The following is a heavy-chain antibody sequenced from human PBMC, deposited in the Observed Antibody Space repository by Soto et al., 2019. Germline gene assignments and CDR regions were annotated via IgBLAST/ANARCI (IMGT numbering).Heavy chain of an antibody. CDR1: GFTFSSNG. D-gene: IGHD3-9*01. CDR2: ISYDGSNK. J-gene: IGHJ6*02. V-gene: IGHV3-30*18. Sequence: GGSLRLSCAASGFTFSSNGMHWVRQAPGKGLEWMAVISYDGSNKYYAESVKGRFTISRDNSKNTLYLQMNSLRAEDTAVYYCAKADYDILTGQDYYGLDVWGQGTTVTVSS. CDR3: AKADYDILTGQDYYGLDV.